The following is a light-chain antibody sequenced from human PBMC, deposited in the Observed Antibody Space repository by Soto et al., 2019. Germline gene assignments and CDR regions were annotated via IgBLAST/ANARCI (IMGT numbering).Light chain of an antibody. Sequence: QSVLTQPASVSGAPGQRVTISCTGSSSNIGAGYDVPWYHQLPGTAPKLLIYGHSNRPSGVPDRFSGSKSGTSASLAITGLQAEDEADYYCQSYDSSLSVVFGGGTKLTVL. V-gene: IGLV1-40*01. CDR2: GHS. J-gene: IGLJ2*01. CDR1: SSNIGAGYD. CDR3: QSYDSSLSVV.